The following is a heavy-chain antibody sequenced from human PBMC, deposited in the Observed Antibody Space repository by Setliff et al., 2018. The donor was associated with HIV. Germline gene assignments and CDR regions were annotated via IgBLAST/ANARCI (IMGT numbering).Heavy chain of an antibody. CDR3: ARQAIFGYYDSSGYLDY. J-gene: IGHJ4*02. CDR2: IYYSGST. V-gene: IGHV4-39*01. CDR1: GGSISSGSYY. D-gene: IGHD3-22*01. Sequence: SETLSLTCTVSGGSISSGSYYWGWIRQPPGKGLEWIGSIYYSGSTYYNPSLRSRVTIPVDTSKNLFSLRLSSVTASDTAVYYCARQAIFGYYDSSGYLDYWGQGTLVTVSS.